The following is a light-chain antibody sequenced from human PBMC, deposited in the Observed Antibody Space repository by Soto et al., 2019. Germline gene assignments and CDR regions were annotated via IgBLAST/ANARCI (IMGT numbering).Light chain of an antibody. J-gene: IGLJ1*01. CDR2: EVR. CDR1: SSDVGAYNY. V-gene: IGLV2-8*01. CDR3: TSYAGSYSFFYV. Sequence: QSALTQPPSASGSPGQSVTISCTGTSSDVGAYNYVSWYQQLPGKAPKLIIYEVRKRPSWVPDRFSCSKSGNTASLTVSGVQAEAESDYYGTSYAGSYSFFYVFGNGTKLTVL.